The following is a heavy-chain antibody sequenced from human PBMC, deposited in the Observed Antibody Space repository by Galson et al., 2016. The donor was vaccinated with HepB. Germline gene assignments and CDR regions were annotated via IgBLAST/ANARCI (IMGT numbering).Heavy chain of an antibody. CDR2: ISTYSGNT. CDR3: ARGVQYRFDS. V-gene: IGHV1-18*01. D-gene: IGHD2/OR15-2a*01. CDR1: GYTFTTSG. Sequence: SVKVSCKASGYTFTTSGISWVRQAPGQGLEWMGWISTYSGNTKYAQKFQGGLTFTTDSSTTTAYMELRSLRFDDTALYYCARGVQYRFDSWGQGTLVTVSS. J-gene: IGHJ4*02.